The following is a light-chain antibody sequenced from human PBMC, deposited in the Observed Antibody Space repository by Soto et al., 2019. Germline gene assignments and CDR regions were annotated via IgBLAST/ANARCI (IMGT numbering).Light chain of an antibody. CDR1: QGISDY. Sequence: MQMTQCPSCGSSSLGDRVTITCRASQGISDYLAWYQQRPGKVPKLLIYAASTLQSGVPSRFSAIGSGTEFPLTISSMKPDDFATYYCQQYNSYGTFGQGTKVDI. J-gene: IGKJ1*01. CDR2: AAS. V-gene: IGKV1-27*01. CDR3: QQYNSYGT.